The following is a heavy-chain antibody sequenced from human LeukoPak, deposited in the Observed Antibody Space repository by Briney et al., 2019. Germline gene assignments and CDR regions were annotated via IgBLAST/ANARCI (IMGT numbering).Heavy chain of an antibody. Sequence: SETLSLTCTVSGGSISSSSYYWGWIRQPPGKGLEWIGEINHSGGTNYSPSLKSRVTISVDTSKNQFSLKLSSVTAADTAVYYCARAERGSGGYYYGMDVWGQGTTVTVSS. CDR2: INHSGGT. CDR3: ARAERGSGGYYYGMDV. CDR1: GGSISSSSYY. D-gene: IGHD3-10*01. J-gene: IGHJ6*02. V-gene: IGHV4-39*07.